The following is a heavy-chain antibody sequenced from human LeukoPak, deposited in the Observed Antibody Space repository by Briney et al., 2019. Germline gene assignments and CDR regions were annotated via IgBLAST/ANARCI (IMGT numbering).Heavy chain of an antibody. D-gene: IGHD1-14*01. J-gene: IGHJ5*02. Sequence: GASVKVSCKASGYTFTGYYMHWVRQAPGQGLEWMGWINPNSGGTNYAQKFQGRVTMTRDTSISTAYMELSSLRSEDTAVYYCARGRPDANWFDPWGQGTLVTVSS. CDR2: INPNSGGT. V-gene: IGHV1-2*02. CDR3: ARGRPDANWFDP. CDR1: GYTFTGYY.